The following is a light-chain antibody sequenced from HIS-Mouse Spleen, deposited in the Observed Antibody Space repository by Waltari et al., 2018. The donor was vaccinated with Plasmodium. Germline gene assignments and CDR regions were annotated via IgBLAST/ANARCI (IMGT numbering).Light chain of an antibody. CDR3: QQYNNWPFP. Sequence: EIVMPQAPATLSVSPGETATPSCRASQSVSSNLAWYQQKPGQAPRLLSYGAYTRATGIPARFSGSGAGTEFTLTISSLQSEDFAVYYCQQYNNWPFPFGPGTKVDIK. CDR2: GAY. V-gene: IGKV3-15*01. CDR1: QSVSSN. J-gene: IGKJ3*01.